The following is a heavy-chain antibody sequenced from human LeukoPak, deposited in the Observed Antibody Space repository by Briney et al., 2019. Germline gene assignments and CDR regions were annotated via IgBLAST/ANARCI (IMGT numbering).Heavy chain of an antibody. J-gene: IGHJ5*02. CDR2: IIPIFGTA. D-gene: IGHD3-10*01. CDR3: ARDERIRGANWFDP. V-gene: IGHV1-69*06. CDR1: GGTFSSYA. Sequence: LVKVSCKASGGTFSSYAISWVRQAPGQGLEWMGGIIPIFGTANYAQKFQGRVTITADKSTSTAYMELSSLRSEDTAVYYCARDERIRGANWFDPWGQGTLVTVSS.